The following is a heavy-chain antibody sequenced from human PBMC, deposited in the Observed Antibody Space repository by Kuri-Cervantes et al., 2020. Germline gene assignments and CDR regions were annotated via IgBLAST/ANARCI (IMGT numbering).Heavy chain of an antibody. CDR2: INWNGGGR. CDR3: ARAWEGAVAGTLDY. D-gene: IGHD6-19*01. CDR1: GFTFDEHG. J-gene: IGHJ4*02. Sequence: LSLTCEASGFTFDEHGMSWVRQGPGKGLEWVSGINWNGGGRGYADSVKGRFTISRDNAKNSLYLQMNSLRDEDTALYYCARAWEGAVAGTLDYWGQGSWVTVSS. V-gene: IGHV3-20*04.